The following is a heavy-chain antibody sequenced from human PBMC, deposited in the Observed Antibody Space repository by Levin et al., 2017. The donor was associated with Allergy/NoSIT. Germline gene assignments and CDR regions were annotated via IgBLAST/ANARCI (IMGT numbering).Heavy chain of an antibody. CDR1: GGSFRGYY. Sequence: PSQTLSLTCAVYGGSFRGYYWSWIRQPPGKGLEWIGEINHSGSTNYNPSLKSRVTISVDTSKNQFSLKLSSVTAADTAVYYCASPRRGVPAALDYWGQGTLVTVSS. CDR3: ASPRRGVPAALDY. D-gene: IGHD2-2*01. V-gene: IGHV4-34*01. CDR2: INHSGST. J-gene: IGHJ4*02.